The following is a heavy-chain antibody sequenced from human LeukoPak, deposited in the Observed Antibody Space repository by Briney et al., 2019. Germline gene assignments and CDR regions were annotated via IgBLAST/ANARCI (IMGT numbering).Heavy chain of an antibody. CDR1: GGSISRYY. CDR3: ARENSGSYREFDY. CDR2: IYTTGST. V-gene: IGHV4-4*07. Sequence: SETLSPTCTVSGGSISRYYWSWIRQPAGKGLEWIGRIYTTGSTNYNATLKSRVSMSVDTSMNQFSLKLSSVTAADTAMFYCARENSGSYREFDYWGQGTLVTVSS. J-gene: IGHJ4*02. D-gene: IGHD1-26*01.